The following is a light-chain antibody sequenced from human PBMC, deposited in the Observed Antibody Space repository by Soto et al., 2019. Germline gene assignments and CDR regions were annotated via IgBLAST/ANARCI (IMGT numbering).Light chain of an antibody. CDR2: GTS. CDR3: QHYDSSPPMYI. J-gene: IGKJ2*01. V-gene: IGKV3-20*01. Sequence: EIVLTQSPGTLSFFPGERATLSCRASQSVSSSYLAWHQQKPGQAPRLLIYGTSSRATGIPDRFSGSGSGTDFTLTISRLEPEDFAVYSCQHYDSSPPMYIFGQGTKLEIK. CDR1: QSVSSSY.